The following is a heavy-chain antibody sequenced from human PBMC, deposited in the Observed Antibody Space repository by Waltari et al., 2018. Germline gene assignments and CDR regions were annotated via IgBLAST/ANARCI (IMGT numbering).Heavy chain of an antibody. J-gene: IGHJ3*02. V-gene: IGHV3-30*01. Sequence: ESGGGVVQPGRSLRLSCAASGFTFSSYAMHWVRQAPGKGLEWVAVISYDGSNKYYADSVKGRFTISRDNSKNTLYLQMNSLRAEDTAVYYCAKRGKMRAFDIWGQGTTVTVSS. CDR3: AKRGKMRAFDI. D-gene: IGHD6-13*01. CDR1: GFTFSSYA. CDR2: ISYDGSNK.